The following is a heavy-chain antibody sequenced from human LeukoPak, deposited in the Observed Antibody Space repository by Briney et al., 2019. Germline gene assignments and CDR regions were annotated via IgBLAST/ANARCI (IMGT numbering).Heavy chain of an antibody. CDR1: GFTFRSHA. CDR3: AKDFRIGYSAHFDY. Sequence: GGSLRLSCVGSGFTFRSHAMSWGRQAPEKGLEFVSGIYENGGTTYYADSVKGRFSISRDNSKNTLYLQMDSLRGEDTAVYYCAKDFRIGYSAHFDYWGQGALVTVSS. CDR2: IYENGGTT. J-gene: IGHJ4*02. D-gene: IGHD2-21*01. V-gene: IGHV3-23*01.